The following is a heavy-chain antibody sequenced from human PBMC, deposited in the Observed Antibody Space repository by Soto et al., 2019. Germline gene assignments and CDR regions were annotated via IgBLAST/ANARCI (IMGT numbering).Heavy chain of an antibody. CDR1: GYTFTSYG. J-gene: IGHJ6*02. Sequence: QVQLVQSGAEVKKPGASVKVSCKASGYTFTSYGISWVRQAPGQGLEWMGWISAYNGNTNYAQKLQGRVTMTTDTSASTAYTELRSLRSDDTALYYCGRDLGIAVACEYYYYYYGMDVWGQGTTVTVSS. V-gene: IGHV1-18*01. CDR2: ISAYNGNT. D-gene: IGHD6-19*01. CDR3: GRDLGIAVACEYYYYYYGMDV.